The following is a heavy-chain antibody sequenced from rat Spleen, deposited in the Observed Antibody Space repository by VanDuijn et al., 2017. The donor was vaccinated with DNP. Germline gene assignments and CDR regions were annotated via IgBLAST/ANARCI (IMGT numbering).Heavy chain of an antibody. D-gene: IGHD1-11*01. CDR1: GFTFSDYN. CDR3: ARAVRRVYLDY. V-gene: IGHV5S10*01. J-gene: IGHJ2*01. Sequence: EVQLEESGGGLVQPGGSLKVSCEASGFTFSDYNMAWVRQAPKKGLEWVATIIYDGSRTYYRDSVKGRFTISRDNAKSTLYLQMDSLRSEDTASYYCARAVRRVYLDYWGQGVMVTVSS. CDR2: IIYDGSRT.